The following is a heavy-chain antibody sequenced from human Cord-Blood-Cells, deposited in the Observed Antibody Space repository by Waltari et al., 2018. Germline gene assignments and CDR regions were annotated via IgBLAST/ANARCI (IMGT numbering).Heavy chain of an antibody. J-gene: IGHJ4*02. V-gene: IGHV1-2*02. Sequence: QVQLVQSGAEVKKPGASVKVSCKASGNTLTGYYMHWVRQAPVQGLEWMDWTNPNIGATNCAQKFQGRFTMTEHTPLSPAYMELSRLRSGDTAVYYCARVSSGSGYDYYFDYWGQGILVTVSS. CDR2: TNPNIGAT. CDR1: GNTLTGYY. D-gene: IGHD5-12*01. CDR3: ARVSSGSGYDYYFDY.